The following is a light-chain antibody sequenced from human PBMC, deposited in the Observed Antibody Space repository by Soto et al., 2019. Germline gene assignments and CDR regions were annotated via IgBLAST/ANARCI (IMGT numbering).Light chain of an antibody. CDR1: QNLVDGR. J-gene: IGKJ5*01. Sequence: VLTQSSGTLSLSPGERATLSCRANQNLVDGRLACYQQKPGQPPTLLIYDASTRATGIPDRFSGSGSGTDFTLTISRLEPEDFAVYYCKVHASIFGQGTRLEIK. CDR2: DAS. V-gene: IGKV3-20*01. CDR3: KVHASI.